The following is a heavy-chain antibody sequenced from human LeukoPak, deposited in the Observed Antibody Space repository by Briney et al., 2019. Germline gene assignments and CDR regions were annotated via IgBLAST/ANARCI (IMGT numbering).Heavy chain of an antibody. V-gene: IGHV3-21*01. Sequence: GGSLRLSCAASGFTFISYSMNWVRQAPGKGLEWVSSISSSSSYIYYADSVKGRFTISRDNAKNSLYLQMNSLRAEDTAVYYCARDQAGTVDYWGQGTLVTVSS. CDR2: ISSSSSYI. CDR1: GFTFISYS. J-gene: IGHJ4*02. CDR3: ARDQAGTVDY. D-gene: IGHD6-13*01.